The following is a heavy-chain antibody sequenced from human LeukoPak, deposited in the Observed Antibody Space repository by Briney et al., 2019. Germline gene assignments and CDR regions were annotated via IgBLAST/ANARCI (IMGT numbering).Heavy chain of an antibody. CDR3: ARDQWSYCSGGSCYVIDY. D-gene: IGHD2-15*01. Sequence: GRSLRLTCAASGFTFSSYAMHWVRQAPGKGLEWVAVISYDGSNKYYADSVKGRFTISRDNSKNTLYLQMNSLRAEDTAVYYCARDQWSYCSGGSCYVIDYWGQGTLVTVSS. J-gene: IGHJ4*02. V-gene: IGHV3-30*04. CDR1: GFTFSSYA. CDR2: ISYDGSNK.